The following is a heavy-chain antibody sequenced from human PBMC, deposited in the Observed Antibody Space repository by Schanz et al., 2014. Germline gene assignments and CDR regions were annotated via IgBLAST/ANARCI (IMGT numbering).Heavy chain of an antibody. CDR1: GLTFSSYA. D-gene: IGHD2-21*02. CDR2: ITSGSAK. CDR3: AKVQTHTLYGGNSCFDY. V-gene: IGHV3-48*04. J-gene: IGHJ4*02. Sequence: EVHLVESGGGLVQPGGSLRLSCAASGLTFSSYAMSWVRQAPGKGLEWVSYITSGSAKFYADSVKGRFTISRDNAKNSLYLQMNSLRPEDTALYYCAKVQTHTLYGGNSCFDYWGQGTLVTVSS.